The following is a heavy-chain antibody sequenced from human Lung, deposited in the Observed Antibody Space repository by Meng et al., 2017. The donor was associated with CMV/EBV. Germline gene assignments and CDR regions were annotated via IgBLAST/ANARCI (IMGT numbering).Heavy chain of an antibody. CDR3: ARQWAGSSFDY. Sequence: SSVSAGSVNSPNYYWSWIRQSPGKGLEWIGYISYSGSTTYNPSLNSRVTIAMDKSKNQFSLNLFSLTPADSALYYCARQWAGSSFDYWGQGALVTVSS. CDR1: AGSVNSPNYY. CDR2: ISYSGST. D-gene: IGHD1-26*01. J-gene: IGHJ4*02. V-gene: IGHV4-61*01.